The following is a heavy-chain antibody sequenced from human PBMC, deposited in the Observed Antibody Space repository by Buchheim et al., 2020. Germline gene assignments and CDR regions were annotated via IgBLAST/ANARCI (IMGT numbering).Heavy chain of an antibody. CDR2: INHSGST. D-gene: IGHD4-11*01. CDR3: ARGLRYSNYYMDV. Sequence: QVQLQQWGAGLLKPSETLSLTCAVYGGSFSGYYWSWIRQPPGKGLEWIGEINHSGSTNYNPSLKSRVTISVDTSKNQFSLKLSSVTAADTAVYYCARGLRYSNYYMDVWGKGTT. CDR1: GGSFSGYY. J-gene: IGHJ6*03. V-gene: IGHV4-34*01.